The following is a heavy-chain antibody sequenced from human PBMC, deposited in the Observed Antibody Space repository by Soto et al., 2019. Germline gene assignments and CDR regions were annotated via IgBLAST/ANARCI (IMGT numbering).Heavy chain of an antibody. V-gene: IGHV1-46*01. J-gene: IGHJ4*02. CDR2: INPRGGST. Sequence: ASVKVSCKASGYTFTSYYMHWVRQAPGQGLEWMGIINPRGGSTTYAQNFQGRVTMTRDTSTSTVYMELSSLRSEDTAVYYCARVVMGFGSGSYPYYFDYWGQGTLVTVSS. D-gene: IGHD3-10*01. CDR1: GYTFTSYY. CDR3: ARVVMGFGSGSYPYYFDY.